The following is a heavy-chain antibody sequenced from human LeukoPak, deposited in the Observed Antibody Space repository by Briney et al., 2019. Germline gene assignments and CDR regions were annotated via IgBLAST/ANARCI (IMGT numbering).Heavy chain of an antibody. CDR3: AKQLGYCSDGSCYFPY. V-gene: IGHV3-23*01. J-gene: IGHJ4*02. CDR2: ISNNGGYT. D-gene: IGHD2-15*01. Sequence: PGGSLRLSCAASGFTFSSSAMSWVRQAPGKGLEWVSAISNNGGYTYYADSVQGRFTISRDNSESTLCLQMNSLRAEDTAVYYCAKQLGYCSDGSCYFPYRGQGTLVTVSS. CDR1: GFTFSSSA.